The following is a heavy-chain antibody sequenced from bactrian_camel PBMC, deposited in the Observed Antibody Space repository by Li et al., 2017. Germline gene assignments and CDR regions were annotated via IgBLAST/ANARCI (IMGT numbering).Heavy chain of an antibody. CDR3: AANQPPCGGDWFRLAGPGGY. CDR1: RFTNF. J-gene: IGHJ6*01. Sequence: HVQLVESGGGSVQAGGSLRLSCVGPRFTNFVAWFRQAPGKVREEVASVDADHNTIYADSVKGRFTISKDNAKNTLYLQMNDLKPEDSAMYYCAANQPPCGGDWFRLAGPGGYWGQGTQVTVS. CDR2: VDADHNT. V-gene: IGHV3S55*01. D-gene: IGHD7*01.